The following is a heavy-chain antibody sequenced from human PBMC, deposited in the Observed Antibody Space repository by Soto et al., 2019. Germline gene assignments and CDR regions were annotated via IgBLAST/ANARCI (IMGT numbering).Heavy chain of an antibody. CDR3: ARFYYDSSGYLPSPYYYYYGMDV. CDR2: ISSSGSTI. D-gene: IGHD3-22*01. CDR1: GFTFSDYY. Sequence: GGSLRLSCAASGFTFSDYYISWIRQAPGKGLEWVSYISSSGSTIYYADSVKGRFTISRDNSKNTLYLQMNSLRAEDTAVYYCARFYYDSSGYLPSPYYYYYGMDVWGQGTTVTVSS. J-gene: IGHJ6*02. V-gene: IGHV3-11*04.